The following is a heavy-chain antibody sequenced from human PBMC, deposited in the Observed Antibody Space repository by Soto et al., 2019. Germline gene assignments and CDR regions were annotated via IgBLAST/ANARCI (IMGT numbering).Heavy chain of an antibody. J-gene: IGHJ6*02. CDR3: ARDRSGYDSTVDV. V-gene: IGHV3-23*01. CDR1: GFTFSNNA. CDR2: MSGNDPSK. D-gene: IGHD5-12*01. Sequence: GESLKISCTASGFTFSNNAMSWVRQAPGKGLEWVSTMSGNDPSKYYADSVKGRFTISRDNSKNTLYLQMNNLRADDAAVYYCARDRSGYDSTVDVWGQGTTVTVSS.